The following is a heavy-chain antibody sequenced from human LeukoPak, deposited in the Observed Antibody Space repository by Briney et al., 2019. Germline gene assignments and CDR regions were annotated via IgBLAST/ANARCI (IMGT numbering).Heavy chain of an antibody. CDR3: ARVQDCSSTSCYFGSFDY. D-gene: IGHD2-2*01. CDR2: IRSDGSNK. Sequence: PGGSLRLSCAASGFTFSSFGMRWIRQAPGKGLEWVAFIRSDGSNKYYADSVKGRFTISRDNSKNTLYLQMNILRAQDTAFFYCARVQDCSSTSCYFGSFDYWGQGTLVTVSS. CDR1: GFTFSSFG. V-gene: IGHV3-30*02. J-gene: IGHJ4*02.